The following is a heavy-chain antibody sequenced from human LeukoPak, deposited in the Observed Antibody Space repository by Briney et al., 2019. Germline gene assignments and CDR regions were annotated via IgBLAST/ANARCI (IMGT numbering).Heavy chain of an antibody. V-gene: IGHV4-30-4*01. CDR3: ATHRGINMPGARPFDI. CDR1: GGSISSGDYY. Sequence: PSETQSLICTVSGGSISSGDYYWSWIRQPPGKGLEWIGYIHYSGTTYYNPSLKSRGSISVDTSKNQFSLKLSSVTAADTAVYYCATHRGINMPGARPFDIWGQGTMVTASS. D-gene: IGHD2-2*01. J-gene: IGHJ3*02. CDR2: IHYSGTT.